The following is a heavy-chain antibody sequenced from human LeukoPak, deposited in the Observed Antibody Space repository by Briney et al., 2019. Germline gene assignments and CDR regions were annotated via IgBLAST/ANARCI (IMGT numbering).Heavy chain of an antibody. CDR2: IYYTGST. CDR3: ARALPQSNNFDY. CDR1: GGSISNSNYY. J-gene: IGHJ4*02. V-gene: IGHV4-39*07. Sequence: SETLSLTCTVSGGSISNSNYYWGWIRQPPGKGLEWIATIYYTGSTYYNPSLKSRVTISVDTSKNQFSLKLSSVTAADTAVYYCARALPQSNNFDYWGQGTLVTVSS.